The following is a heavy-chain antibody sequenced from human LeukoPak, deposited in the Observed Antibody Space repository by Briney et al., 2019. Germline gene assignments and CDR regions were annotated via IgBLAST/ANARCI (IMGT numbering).Heavy chain of an antibody. CDR2: IYYSGST. D-gene: IGHD6-6*01. V-gene: IGHV4-59*01. CDR3: ARYCGSSSASDY. CDR1: GGSISSFY. J-gene: IGHJ4*02. Sequence: SETLSLTCTVSGGSISSFYWSWIRQPPGKGLEWIGYIYYSGSTNYNPSLKSRVTISVDMSKNQFSLKLSSVTAADTAVYFCARYCGSSSASDYWGQGTLVTVSS.